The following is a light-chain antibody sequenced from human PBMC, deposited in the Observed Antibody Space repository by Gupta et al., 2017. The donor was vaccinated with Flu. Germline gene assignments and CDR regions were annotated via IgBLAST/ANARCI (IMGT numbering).Light chain of an antibody. CDR3: QQDNTCPLT. J-gene: IGKJ2*01. Sequence: EIIMTQSPATLSVSPGERATLSCRASQSVSSNLAWYQQKPGQAPRLLIYGASIRATGIPARFSGSGSGTEFTLTISSPQSEDFAVYYCQQDNTCPLTFGEGTKMEIE. V-gene: IGKV3-15*01. CDR2: GAS. CDR1: QSVSSN.